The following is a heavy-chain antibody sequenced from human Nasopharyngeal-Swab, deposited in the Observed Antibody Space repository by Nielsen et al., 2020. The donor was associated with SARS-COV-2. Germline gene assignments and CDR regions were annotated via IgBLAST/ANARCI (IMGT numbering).Heavy chain of an antibody. J-gene: IGHJ4*02. V-gene: IGHV3-30*02. CDR2: IRYDGFNQ. Sequence: GESLKISCAASGFTFSSYGMHWVRQAPGKGLEWVAFIRYDGFNQHYADSAKGRFTISRDNSKNTVYLQISSLRAEDTAVYYCAKEKTTNTRGYFDFWGQGTLVTVSS. CDR3: AKEKTTNTRGYFDF. D-gene: IGHD1-7*01. CDR1: GFTFSSYG.